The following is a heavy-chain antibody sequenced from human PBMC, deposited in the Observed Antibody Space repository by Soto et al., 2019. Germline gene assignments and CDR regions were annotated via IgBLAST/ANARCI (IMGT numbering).Heavy chain of an antibody. D-gene: IGHD2-21*01. CDR1: GGSISSGYYY. Sequence: SETLSLTCSVSGGSISSGYYYWSWIRQPPGKVLEWIGNIYYSGNTYYNPSLKSRLIIXXXXSXNXFXLXXXSVTXADTAVYYCASYSLYGMDVWGQGTTVTVSS. J-gene: IGHJ6*02. V-gene: IGHV4-30-4*08. CDR3: ASYSLYGMDV. CDR2: IYYSGNT.